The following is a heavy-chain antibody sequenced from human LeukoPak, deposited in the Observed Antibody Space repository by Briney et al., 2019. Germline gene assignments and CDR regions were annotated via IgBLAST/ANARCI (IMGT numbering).Heavy chain of an antibody. CDR3: ARQLWFATGVEGCPFDP. CDR1: GYSFRSSG. Sequence: ASVKVSCKASGYSFRSSGISWVRQAPGQGLEWMGWISSYNGDTKYAENLQGRVTLTTDTSSSTAYMELRSLRSDDTAVYYCARQLWFATGVEGCPFDPWGQEPWSPSP. D-gene: IGHD5-18*01. V-gene: IGHV1-18*01. J-gene: IGHJ5*02. CDR2: ISSYNGDT.